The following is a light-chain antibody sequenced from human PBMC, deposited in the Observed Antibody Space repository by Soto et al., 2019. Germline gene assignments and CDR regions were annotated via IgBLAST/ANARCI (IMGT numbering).Light chain of an antibody. Sequence: QSVLTQAGYVSGSPWQPVTISSNGTSSDVGGYNYVSWYQQHPGKAPKFMIYDVSSRPSGVSNRFSGSKSGNTASLTISGLQAEDEADYYCSSYTTSNNRQIVFGTGTKVTGL. CDR1: SSDVGGYNY. J-gene: IGLJ1*01. V-gene: IGLV2-14*01. CDR3: SSYTTSNNRQIV. CDR2: DVS.